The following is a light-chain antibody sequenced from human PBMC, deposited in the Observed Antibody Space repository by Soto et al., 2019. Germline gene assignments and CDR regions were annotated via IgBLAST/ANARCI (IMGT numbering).Light chain of an antibody. V-gene: IGLV4-69*01. CDR1: SGHSSYA. Sequence: QPVLTQSPSASASLGASVKLTCTLSSGHSSYAIAWRQQQPEKGPRYLMKLNSDGSHSKGDGIPDRFSGSSSGAERYLTISSLQSEDEADYYCQTWGTGIQGVFGGGTKLTVL. CDR3: QTWGTGIQGV. CDR2: LNSDGSH. J-gene: IGLJ3*02.